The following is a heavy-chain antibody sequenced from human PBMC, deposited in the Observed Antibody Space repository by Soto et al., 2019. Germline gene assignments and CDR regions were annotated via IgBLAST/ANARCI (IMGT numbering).Heavy chain of an antibody. Sequence: PGGFLRLSCAASGFTVSSNYMSWVRQAPGKGLEWVSVIYSGGSTYYADSVKGRFTISRDNSKNTLYLQMNSLRAEDTAVYYCARESPDLWFGELFDVWGKGTTVTVSS. CDR1: GFTVSSNY. CDR2: IYSGGST. V-gene: IGHV3-66*01. J-gene: IGHJ6*04. CDR3: ARESPDLWFGELFDV. D-gene: IGHD3-10*01.